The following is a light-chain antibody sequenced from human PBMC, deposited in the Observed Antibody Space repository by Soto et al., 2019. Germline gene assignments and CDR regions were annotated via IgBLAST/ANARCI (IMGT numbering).Light chain of an antibody. J-gene: IGKJ1*01. Sequence: IKLTQSPSTLSASVGDRVTITCRASQSINNWLAWYQQKPGKAPKLLIYKAFSLESGVPSRFSGRGSGTEFTLTISSLQPDDFATYYCQQYNSYPWTFGQGTKV. CDR2: KAF. CDR3: QQYNSYPWT. V-gene: IGKV1-5*03. CDR1: QSINNW.